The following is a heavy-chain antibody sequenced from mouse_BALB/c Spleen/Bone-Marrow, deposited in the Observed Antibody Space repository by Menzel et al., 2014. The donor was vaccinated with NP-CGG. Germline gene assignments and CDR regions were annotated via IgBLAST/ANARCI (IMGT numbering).Heavy chain of an antibody. CDR1: GYAFSSSW. D-gene: IGHD2-3*01. J-gene: IGHJ4*01. CDR3: ARSDGYRAMDY. Sequence: QVQLQQSGPELVKPGASVKISCKASGYAFSSSWMNWVKQRPGQGLEWIGRIFPGDGDTYYNGKFKGKATLTADKSSSTAYMQLSSLTSVDSAVYFCARSDGYRAMDYWGQGTSVTVFS. V-gene: IGHV1-82*01. CDR2: IFPGDGDT.